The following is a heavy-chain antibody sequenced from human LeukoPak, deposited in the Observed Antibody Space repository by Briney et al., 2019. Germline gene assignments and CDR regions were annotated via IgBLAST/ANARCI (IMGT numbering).Heavy chain of an antibody. CDR2: IFYSGTT. J-gene: IGHJ4*02. D-gene: IGHD2-15*01. Sequence: SETLSLTCIFSSDSISSGSISNFYWNWIRQPPGKGLEWIGYIFYSGTTNYNPSLKSRVTISIDTSKNQFSLKLSSVTAADTAVYYCARSDCSGGACYINFDYWGQGTLVTVSS. CDR1: SDSISSGSISNFY. V-gene: IGHV4-61*01. CDR3: ARSDCSGGACYINFDY.